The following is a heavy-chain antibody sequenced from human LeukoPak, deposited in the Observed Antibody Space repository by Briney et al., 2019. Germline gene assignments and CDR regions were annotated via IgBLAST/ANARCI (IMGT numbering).Heavy chain of an antibody. J-gene: IGHJ4*02. CDR1: GYTFTSYG. CDR2: ISAYNGNT. Sequence: ASVKVSCKASGYTFTSYGISWVRQAPGQGLEWMGWISAYNGNTNYAQKLQGRVTMTTDTSTSTAYMELSSLRSEDTAVYYCARDDYGGKSDYWGQGTLVTVSS. V-gene: IGHV1-18*01. D-gene: IGHD4-23*01. CDR3: ARDDYGGKSDY.